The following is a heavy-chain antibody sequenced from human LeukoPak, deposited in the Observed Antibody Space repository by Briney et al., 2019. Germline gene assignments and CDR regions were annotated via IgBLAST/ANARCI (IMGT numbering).Heavy chain of an antibody. D-gene: IGHD1-26*01. Sequence: GGSLRLSCRASGFIFSTYEMNWVRQAPGKWLEWVTYISSGGSVIYYADSVKGRFTISRDNAKNSLYLQMNSLRAEDTAVYYCARVVWDTYRGSFDSWAQGTLVTVSS. CDR2: ISSGGSVI. J-gene: IGHJ4*02. CDR3: ARVVWDTYRGSFDS. CDR1: GFIFSTYE. V-gene: IGHV3-48*03.